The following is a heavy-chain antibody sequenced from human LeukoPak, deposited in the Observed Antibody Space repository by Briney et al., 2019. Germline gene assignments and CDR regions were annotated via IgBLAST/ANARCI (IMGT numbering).Heavy chain of an antibody. Sequence: ASEKVSCKASGYTFTSFPVNWVRQAPGQGLEWMGWINTNTGNPTYAQGFAGRFVFSLDTSVSTAYVEISSLKAEDTAVFFCARGHDTTGYWAYWGQGTLVTVSS. CDR1: GYTFTSFP. J-gene: IGHJ4*02. D-gene: IGHD3-9*01. V-gene: IGHV7-4-1*02. CDR3: ARGHDTTGYWAY. CDR2: INTNTGNP.